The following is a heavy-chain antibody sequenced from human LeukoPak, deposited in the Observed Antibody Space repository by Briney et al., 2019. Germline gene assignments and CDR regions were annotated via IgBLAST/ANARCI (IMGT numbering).Heavy chain of an antibody. CDR3: ARSRTGREMATIGYFDY. CDR1: GGSISSYY. CDR2: IYYSGST. V-gene: IGHV4-59*01. Sequence: SETLSLTCTVSGGSISSYYWSWIRQPPGKGLEWIGYIYYSGSTNYNPSLKSRVTISVDTSKNQFSLKLSSVTAADTAVYYCARSRTGREMATIGYFDYSSQGTLVTVSS. D-gene: IGHD5-24*01. J-gene: IGHJ4*02.